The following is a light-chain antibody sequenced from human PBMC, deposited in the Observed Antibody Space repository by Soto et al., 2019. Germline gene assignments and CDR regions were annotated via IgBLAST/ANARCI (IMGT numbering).Light chain of an antibody. Sequence: VMAQSPASLSVSPGERATLSCRASQSVNSNLAWYQKIPGQAPRLLIHGASTRATGIPARFSGSGSGTEFTLTISSLQSEDLAVYYCQQYNNWPLTFGGGTKVDIK. CDR3: QQYNNWPLT. J-gene: IGKJ4*01. V-gene: IGKV3-15*01. CDR1: QSVNSN. CDR2: GAS.